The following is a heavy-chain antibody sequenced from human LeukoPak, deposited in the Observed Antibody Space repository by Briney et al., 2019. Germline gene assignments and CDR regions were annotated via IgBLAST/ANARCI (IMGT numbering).Heavy chain of an antibody. J-gene: IGHJ4*02. CDR1: GYSFTSYW. CDR2: IYPGDSDT. V-gene: IGHV5-51*01. D-gene: IGHD3-22*01. Sequence: PGESLKISCKGSGYSFTSYWIGWVRQMPGKGLEWMGIIYPGDSDTRYSPSFQGQVTISADKSISTAYLQWSSLKASDTAMCYCARVYYYDSSGYYYFDYWGQGTLVTVSS. CDR3: ARVYYYDSSGYYYFDY.